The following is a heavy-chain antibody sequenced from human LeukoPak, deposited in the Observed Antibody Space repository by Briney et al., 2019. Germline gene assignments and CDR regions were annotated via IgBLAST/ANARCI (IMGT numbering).Heavy chain of an antibody. V-gene: IGHV3-23*01. CDR2: IRSSGGRT. D-gene: IGHD3-10*01. J-gene: IGHJ3*01. Sequence: GRSLRLASAASGLTSGRYAMSWDSHAQRDVLEWDSSIRSSGGRTYYEDSVKGLFTISRDNSKNTLHLQMNSMRAEDTAVYYSAKRIIRGVNHDAFDLWGQGTMVTVSS. CDR3: AKRIIRGVNHDAFDL. CDR1: GLTSGRYA.